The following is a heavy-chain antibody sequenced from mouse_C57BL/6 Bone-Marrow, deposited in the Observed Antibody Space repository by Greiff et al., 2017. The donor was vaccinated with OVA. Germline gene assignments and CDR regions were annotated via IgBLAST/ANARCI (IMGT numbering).Heavy chain of an antibody. CDR2: IDPNSGGT. D-gene: IGHD2-5*01. V-gene: IGHV1-72*01. CDR1: GYTFTSYW. CDR3: ARRLYSNYGWWYFDV. J-gene: IGHJ1*03. Sequence: VQLQQPGAELVKPGASVKLSCKASGYTFTSYWMHWVKQRPGRGLEWIGRIDPNSGGTKYNEKFKSKATLTVDKPSSPAYMQLSSLTSEDSAVYDCARRLYSNYGWWYFDVWGTGTTVTVSS.